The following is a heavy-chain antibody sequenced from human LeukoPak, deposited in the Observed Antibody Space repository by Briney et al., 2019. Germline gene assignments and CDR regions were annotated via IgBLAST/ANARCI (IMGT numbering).Heavy chain of an antibody. CDR2: INHSGST. CDR1: GGSFSGYY. D-gene: IGHD6-6*01. J-gene: IGHJ4*02. Sequence: SETLSLTCAVCGGSFSGYYWSWIRQPPGKGLEWIGEINHSGSTNYNPSLKSRVTISVDTSKNQFSLKLSSVTAADTAVYYCARELSSSFIYWGQGTLVTVSS. CDR3: ARELSSSFIY. V-gene: IGHV4-34*01.